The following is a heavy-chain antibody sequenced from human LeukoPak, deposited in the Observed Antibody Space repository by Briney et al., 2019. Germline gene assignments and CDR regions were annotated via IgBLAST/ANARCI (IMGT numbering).Heavy chain of an antibody. CDR2: INPNSGGT. J-gene: IGHJ4*02. Sequence: ASVKVSYKASGYTFTGYYMHWVRQAPGQGLEWMGWINPNSGGTNYAQKFQGRVTMTRDTSISTAYMELSRLRSDDTAVYYCARDLCSGGSCHDDYWGQGTLVTVSS. CDR3: ARDLCSGGSCHDDY. CDR1: GYTFTGYY. D-gene: IGHD2-15*01. V-gene: IGHV1-2*02.